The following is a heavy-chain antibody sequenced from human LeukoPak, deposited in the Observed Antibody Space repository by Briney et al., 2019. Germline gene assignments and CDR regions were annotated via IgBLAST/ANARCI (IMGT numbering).Heavy chain of an antibody. J-gene: IGHJ4*02. D-gene: IGHD2-15*01. Sequence: ASVKVSCKASGYTFTSYDINWVRQATGQGLEWMGWMNPNSGNTGYAQKFQGRVTMTRNTSISTAYMELSSLRSEDTAVYYCARVPIYCSGGSCYSGLDYWGQGTLVTVSS. CDR3: ARVPIYCSGGSCYSGLDY. V-gene: IGHV1-8*01. CDR2: MNPNSGNT. CDR1: GYTFTSYD.